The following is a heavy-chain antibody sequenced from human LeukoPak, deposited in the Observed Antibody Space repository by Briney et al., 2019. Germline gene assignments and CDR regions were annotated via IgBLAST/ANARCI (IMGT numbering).Heavy chain of an antibody. J-gene: IGHJ4*02. CDR2: ITGSGGTT. Sequence: GASLILSCAATGFSFSSYGMNWVRQAPGKGLEWVSTITGSGGTTYYAESVKGRFTVSRDSSRNTVYLQLNSLTTEDTAIYYCAKDHGVAMAGFYYWGQGTLVTVSS. D-gene: IGHD6-19*01. V-gene: IGHV3-23*01. CDR3: AKDHGVAMAGFYY. CDR1: GFSFSSYG.